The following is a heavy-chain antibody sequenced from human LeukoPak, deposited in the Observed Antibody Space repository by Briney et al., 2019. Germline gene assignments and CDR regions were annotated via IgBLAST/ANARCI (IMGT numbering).Heavy chain of an antibody. D-gene: IGHD1-26*01. Sequence: GSLRLSCTGSGFTFGDYAVNWVRQAPGKGLEWVGFIRSKVYGGTTEYAASVKGRFTISRDDSKSIAYLQMNSLKTEDTAVYYCTRWVLLRDAFDIWGQGTMVTVSS. V-gene: IGHV3-49*04. CDR2: IRSKVYGGTT. J-gene: IGHJ3*02. CDR1: GFTFGDYA. CDR3: TRWVLLRDAFDI.